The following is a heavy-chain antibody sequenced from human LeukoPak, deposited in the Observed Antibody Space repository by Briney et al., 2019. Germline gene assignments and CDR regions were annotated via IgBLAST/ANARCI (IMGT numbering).Heavy chain of an antibody. D-gene: IGHD1-26*01. CDR2: IYHSGST. V-gene: IGHV4-38-2*01. Sequence: KPSETLSLTCVESCYSISTGYYWGWIRQPPGKGLGGVGSIYHSGSTYYNPSLKSRVTISVDTSKNQFSLKLSSVTAADTAVYYCARHESPGGATIHWGQGTLVTVSS. CDR3: ARHESPGGATIH. J-gene: IGHJ4*02. CDR1: CYSISTGYY.